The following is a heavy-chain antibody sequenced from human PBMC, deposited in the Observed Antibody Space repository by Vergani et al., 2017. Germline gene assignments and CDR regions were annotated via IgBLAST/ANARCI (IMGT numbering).Heavy chain of an antibody. J-gene: IGHJ4*02. Sequence: EVQLVQSGAEVKKPGESLKISCEGSGYSFTSYWIGWVRQMPGKGLEWMGIIYPGDSDTRYSPSFQGQVTISADKSISTAYLQWSSLKASDTAMYYCARRSLYGLGSFSVYYFDYWGQGTLVTVSS. CDR1: GYSFTSYW. V-gene: IGHV5-51*01. CDR3: ARRSLYGLGSFSVYYFDY. D-gene: IGHD3-10*01. CDR2: IYPGDSDT.